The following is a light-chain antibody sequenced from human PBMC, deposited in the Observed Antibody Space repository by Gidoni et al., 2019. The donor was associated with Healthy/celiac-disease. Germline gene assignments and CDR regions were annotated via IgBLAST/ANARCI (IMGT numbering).Light chain of an antibody. CDR3: QQRGT. CDR1: QSVSSY. J-gene: IGKJ2*01. V-gene: IGKV3-11*01. CDR2: DAS. Sequence: EIVLTQSPATLSLSPGERATLSCRASQSVSSYLAWYQQKPGQAPRLFIYDASNRATGIPARFSGSGSGTDFTLTISSLEPEDFAVYYCQQRGTFGQGTKLEIK.